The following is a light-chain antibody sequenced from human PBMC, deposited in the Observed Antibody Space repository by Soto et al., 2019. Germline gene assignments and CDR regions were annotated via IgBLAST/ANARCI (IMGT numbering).Light chain of an antibody. V-gene: IGKV1-39*01. CDR1: QSISTY. CDR2: GAS. Sequence: DIQMTQSPSSLSASIGDRVTITCRANQSISTYLNWFQQKPGKAPQLLIYGASTLHSGVPSTFSGSGYGTDFTLTISSLRPEDFETYFGQENYSPPPTFGGGTKVEMK. CDR3: QENYSPPPT. J-gene: IGKJ4*01.